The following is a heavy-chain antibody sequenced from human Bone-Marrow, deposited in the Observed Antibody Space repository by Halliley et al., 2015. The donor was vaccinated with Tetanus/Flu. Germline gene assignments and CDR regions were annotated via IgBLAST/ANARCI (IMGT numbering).Heavy chain of an antibody. Sequence: WVSSLSGSGAITHYADSVKGRFTISRDNSNNMVYLQMNSRRAEDTAIYFCAKEDTVTTTLFDYWGQGTLVTVSS. J-gene: IGHJ4*02. V-gene: IGHV3-23*01. CDR2: LSGSGAIT. CDR3: AKEDTVTTTLFDY. D-gene: IGHD4-17*01.